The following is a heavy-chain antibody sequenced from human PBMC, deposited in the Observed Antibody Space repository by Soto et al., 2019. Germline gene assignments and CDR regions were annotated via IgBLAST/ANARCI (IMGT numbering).Heavy chain of an antibody. V-gene: IGHV3-73*01. D-gene: IGHD5-12*01. J-gene: IGHJ6*02. CDR1: GFTFSGSS. CDR2: IRSKANSYAT. CDR3: TLEMATTRGGYYYGMDV. Sequence: PGGSLRLSCAASGFTFSGSSMHWVRQASGKGLEWVGRIRSKANSYATAYAASVKGRFTISRDDSKNTAYLQMNSLKTEDTAVYYCTLEMATTRGGYYYGMDVWGQGTTVTVSS.